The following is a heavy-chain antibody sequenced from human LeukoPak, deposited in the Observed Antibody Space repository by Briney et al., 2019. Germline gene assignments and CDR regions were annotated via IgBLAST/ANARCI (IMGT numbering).Heavy chain of an antibody. CDR1: GFTFSSYG. V-gene: IGHV3-30*18. D-gene: IGHD6-19*01. J-gene: IGHJ4*02. CDR2: ISYDGGNK. Sequence: GRSLRLSCAASGFTFSSYGMHWVRQAPGKGLEWVAVISYDGGNKYYADSVKGRFAISRDNSKNTLYLQMNSLRAEDTAVYYCAKDQESSGWDYWGQGTLVTVSS. CDR3: AKDQESSGWDY.